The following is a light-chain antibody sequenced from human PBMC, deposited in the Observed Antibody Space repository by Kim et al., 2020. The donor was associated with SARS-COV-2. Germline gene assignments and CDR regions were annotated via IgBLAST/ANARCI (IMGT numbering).Light chain of an antibody. CDR3: QQYNSYPCT. CDR1: QAISTW. CDR2: KAS. V-gene: IGKV1-5*03. J-gene: IGKJ2*02. Sequence: DIQMTQSPSTLSASVGDRVTITCRASQAISTWLAWYQQKPGKAPTLLIYKASSVESGVPSRFSGSGSETEFTLTISSLQPDDFATYYCQQYNSYPCTFGQGTKLEIK.